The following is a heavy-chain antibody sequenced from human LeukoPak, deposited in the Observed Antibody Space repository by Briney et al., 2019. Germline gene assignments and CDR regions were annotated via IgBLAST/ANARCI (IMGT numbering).Heavy chain of an antibody. CDR1: GFSLSSYI. V-gene: IGHV3-21*01. Sequence: PVGSLRLSRVASGFSLSSYIINWVRQAPGKGREWVSSISSSSSYIYYAASVKGRFTISRDNAKNSLYLKMNSVSAEDTAVYYCARPLSGSHSAFDIWGQGTMVTVSS. CDR2: ISSSSSYI. J-gene: IGHJ3*02. CDR3: ARPLSGSHSAFDI. D-gene: IGHD6-25*01.